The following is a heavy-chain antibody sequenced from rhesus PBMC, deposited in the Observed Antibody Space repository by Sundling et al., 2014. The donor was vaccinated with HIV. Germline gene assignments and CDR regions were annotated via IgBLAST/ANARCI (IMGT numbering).Heavy chain of an antibody. Sequence: QVQLQESGPGVVKPSETLSLTCGVSGGSISDSYRWTWIRQFPGKGLEWIGYAYGSTMSTNYHPSLKSRVIISKDTSKNQFSLKLSSVTAADTAVYYCARGGGGYFDYWGQGVLVTVSS. CDR2: AYGSTMST. CDR3: ARGGGGYFDY. V-gene: IGHV4S10*01. J-gene: IGHJ4*01. D-gene: IGHD3-34*01. CDR1: GGSISDSYR.